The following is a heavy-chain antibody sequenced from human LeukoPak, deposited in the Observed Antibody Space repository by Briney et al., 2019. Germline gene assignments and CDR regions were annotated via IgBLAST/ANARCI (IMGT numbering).Heavy chain of an antibody. CDR1: TGTFSSYA. Sequence: ASVKVSCKAYTGTFSSYAISWVRQAPGQGLEWIGGIIPIFGTANYAQKFQGRVTITADESTSTAYMELSSLRSEDTAVYYCAREAFVVVPAADYYYYGMDVWGKGTTVTVSS. CDR2: IIPIFGTA. D-gene: IGHD2-2*01. J-gene: IGHJ6*04. V-gene: IGHV1-69*01. CDR3: AREAFVVVPAADYYYYGMDV.